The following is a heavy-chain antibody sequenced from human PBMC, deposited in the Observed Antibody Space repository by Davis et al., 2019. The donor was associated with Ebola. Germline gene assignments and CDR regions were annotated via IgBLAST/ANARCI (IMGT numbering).Heavy chain of an antibody. V-gene: IGHV4-59*12. J-gene: IGHJ6*04. CDR1: GGSISSYY. Sequence: MPSETLSLTCTVSGGSISSYYWSWIRQPPGKGLEWIGYIFYSGSTNYNPSLKSRVTISVDTAKNQFSLKLRSVTAADTAVYYCARGGPYYYYGMDVWGEGTTVTVSS. CDR2: IFYSGST. CDR3: ARGGPYYYYGMDV.